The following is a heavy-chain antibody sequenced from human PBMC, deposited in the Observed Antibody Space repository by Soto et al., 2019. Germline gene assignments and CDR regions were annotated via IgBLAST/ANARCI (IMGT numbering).Heavy chain of an antibody. J-gene: IGHJ6*02. CDR3: ARVIGEGYCSGGSCGELYGMDV. V-gene: IGHV3-7*03. CDR2: IKQDGSEK. Sequence: GGFLRLSCAASGFTFSSYWMSWVRQAPGKGLEWVANIKQDGSEKYYVDSVKGRFTISRDNAKNSLYLQMNSLRAEDTAVYYCARVIGEGYCSGGSCGELYGMDVWGQGTTVTVSS. CDR1: GFTFSSYW. D-gene: IGHD2-15*01.